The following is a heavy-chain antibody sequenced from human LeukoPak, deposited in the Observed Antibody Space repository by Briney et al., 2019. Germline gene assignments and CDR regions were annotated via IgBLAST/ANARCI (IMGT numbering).Heavy chain of an antibody. CDR1: GFTFNNYA. V-gene: IGHV3-23*01. CDR2: ISGGGGST. Sequence: GGSLRLSCAASGFTFNNYAMSWVRQAPGKGLEWVSAISGGGGSTYYADSVKGRFTISRDNSKNTLYLQMNSLRAEDTAVYYRAKDRSSSWYWGDDYWGQGTLVTVSS. J-gene: IGHJ4*02. CDR3: AKDRSSSWYWGDDY. D-gene: IGHD6-13*01.